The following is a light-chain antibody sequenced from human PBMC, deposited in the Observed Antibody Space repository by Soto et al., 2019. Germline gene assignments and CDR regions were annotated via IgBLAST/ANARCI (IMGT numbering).Light chain of an antibody. Sequence: EITQNKSNERACVGERVTITCRASQTLNHYLTWFQQKPGKAPKVLIYAASTLQSGVPSRFSGSGSGAEFTLTISCLHPEASATYSCRQSYSPLLTFGGGARWIS. J-gene: IGKJ4*01. CDR2: AAS. CDR3: RQSYSPLLT. V-gene: IGKV1-39*01. CDR1: QTLNHY.